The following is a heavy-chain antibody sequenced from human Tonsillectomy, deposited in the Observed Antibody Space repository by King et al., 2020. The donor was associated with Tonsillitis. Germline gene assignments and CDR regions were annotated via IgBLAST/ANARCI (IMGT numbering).Heavy chain of an antibody. CDR2: INPNSGDT. CDR3: ARVNWDDAFDI. V-gene: IGHV1-2*04. Sequence: VQLVESGAEVKKPGASVKVSCKASGYTFTGYYLHWVRQAPGQGLEWMGWINPNSGDTHYAQRFQAWATMTRDTSISTAYMELSRLRSDDTAVYYCARVNWDDAFDIWGQGTMVTVSS. J-gene: IGHJ3*02. CDR1: GYTFTGYY. D-gene: IGHD1-1*01.